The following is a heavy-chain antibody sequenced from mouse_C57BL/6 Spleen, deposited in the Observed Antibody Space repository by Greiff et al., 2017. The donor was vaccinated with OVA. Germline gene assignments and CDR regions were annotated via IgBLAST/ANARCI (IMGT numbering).Heavy chain of an antibody. CDR2: ISDGGSYT. J-gene: IGHJ2*01. CDR1: GFTFSSYA. D-gene: IGHD2-4*01. Sequence: EVKVVESGGGLVKPGGSLKLSCAASGFTFSSYAMSWVRQTPEKRLEWVATISDGGSYTYYPDNVKGRFTISRDNAKNNLYLQMSHLKSEDTAMYYCARGDDYFFDYWGQGTTLTVSS. CDR3: ARGDDYFFDY. V-gene: IGHV5-4*03.